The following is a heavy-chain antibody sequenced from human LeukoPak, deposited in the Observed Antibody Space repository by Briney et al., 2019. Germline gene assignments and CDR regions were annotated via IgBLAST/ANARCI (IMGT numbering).Heavy chain of an antibody. Sequence: GGSLGLSCAASGFTFSSYAMSWVRQAPGKGLEWVSAISGSGGSTYYADSVKGRFTISRDNSKNTLYLQMNSLRAEDTAVYYCANGGGYFDWPRKTIEYFQHWGQGTLVTVSS. CDR2: ISGSGGST. CDR1: GFTFSSYA. V-gene: IGHV3-23*01. CDR3: ANGGGYFDWPRKTIEYFQH. D-gene: IGHD3-9*01. J-gene: IGHJ1*01.